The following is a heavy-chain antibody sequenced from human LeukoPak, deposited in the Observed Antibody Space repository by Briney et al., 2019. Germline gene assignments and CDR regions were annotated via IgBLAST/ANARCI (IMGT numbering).Heavy chain of an antibody. D-gene: IGHD3-10*01. CDR3: ARDATMVRGVIILGTRNYYGMDV. Sequence: SETLSLTCTVSGGSISSYYWSWIRQPVGKGLEWIGRIYTSGSTNYNPSLKSRVTMSVDTSKNQFSLKLSSVTAADTAVYYCARDATMVRGVIILGTRNYYGMDVWGQGTTVTVSS. J-gene: IGHJ6*02. V-gene: IGHV4-4*07. CDR1: GGSISSYY. CDR2: IYTSGST.